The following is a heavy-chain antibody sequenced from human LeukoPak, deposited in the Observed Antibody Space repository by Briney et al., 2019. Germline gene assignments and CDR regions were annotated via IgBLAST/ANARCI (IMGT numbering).Heavy chain of an antibody. CDR3: VRDGRGKDDTSGPSDY. CDR2: ISYDGRKE. J-gene: IGHJ4*02. V-gene: IGHV3-30*03. CDR1: GFTVSSNY. Sequence: GGSLRLSCAASGFTVSSNYMSWVRQGPGKGLEWVAAISYDGRKEDYADSVRGRFTISRDNSKNTLYLQVNSLRSEDTAVYYCVRDGRGKDDTSGPSDYWGQGTLVTVSS. D-gene: IGHD3-22*01.